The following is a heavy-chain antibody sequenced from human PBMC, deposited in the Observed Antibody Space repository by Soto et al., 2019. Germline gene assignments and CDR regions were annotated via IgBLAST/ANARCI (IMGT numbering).Heavy chain of an antibody. CDR3: ARVSSGYCSGGSCYRSDAFDI. CDR2: MNPNSGNT. D-gene: IGHD2-15*01. J-gene: IGHJ3*02. V-gene: IGHV1-8*01. CDR1: GYTFTSYD. Sequence: QVQLVQSGAEVKKPGASVKVSCKASGYTFTSYDINWVRQATGQGLEWMGWMNPNSGNTGYAQKFQGRVTMTGNTSISTAYMELSSLRSEDTAVYYCARVSSGYCSGGSCYRSDAFDIWGQGTMVTVSS.